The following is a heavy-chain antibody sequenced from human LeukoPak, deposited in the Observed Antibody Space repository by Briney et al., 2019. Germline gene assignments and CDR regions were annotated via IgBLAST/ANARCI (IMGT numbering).Heavy chain of an antibody. J-gene: IGHJ4*02. V-gene: IGHV3-48*01. CDR2: ISSSSSNI. D-gene: IGHD4-11*01. Sequence: PGGSLRLSCAASGFTFSSYSMKWVREARGKGVEGVSYISSSSSNIYYADSVKGRYTISRDNAKNSLYLQMNSLRAEDTAVYYCAREIPLSGHSTVTTSYWGQGTLVTVSS. CDR3: AREIPLSGHSTVTTSY. CDR1: GFTFSSYS.